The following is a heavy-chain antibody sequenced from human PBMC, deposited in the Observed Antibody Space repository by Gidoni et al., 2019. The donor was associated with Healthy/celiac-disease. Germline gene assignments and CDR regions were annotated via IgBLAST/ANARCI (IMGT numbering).Heavy chain of an antibody. J-gene: IGHJ4*02. CDR1: GFTFSSYA. V-gene: IGHV3-23*01. D-gene: IGHD3-22*01. CDR3: AKWHESRPWYFDY. Sequence: EVQLLESGGGLVQPGGSLRLSCAASGFTFSSYAMTWVRQAPGKGLEWVSAISGSGGSTYYADSVKGRFTISRDNSKNTLYLQMNSLRAEDTAVYYCAKWHESRPWYFDYWGQGTLVTVSS. CDR2: ISGSGGST.